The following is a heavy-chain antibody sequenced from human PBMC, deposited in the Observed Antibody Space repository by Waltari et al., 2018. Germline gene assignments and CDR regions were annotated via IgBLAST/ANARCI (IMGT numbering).Heavy chain of an antibody. J-gene: IGHJ6*02. CDR2: IMPIVGKA. Sequence: QVQLVQSGAEVKKSGSSVKVSCKASGGTFSSYAISWVRQAPGQGLEWLGRIMPIVGKANYAQKCQGRVMITAYKATTTAYMELRSLRAEDTAVDDCARWRSSWLNLYYYYGMDVWGQGTTVTVSS. CDR1: GGTFSSYA. D-gene: IGHD6-13*01. V-gene: IGHV1-69*02. CDR3: ARWRSSWLNLYYYYGMDV.